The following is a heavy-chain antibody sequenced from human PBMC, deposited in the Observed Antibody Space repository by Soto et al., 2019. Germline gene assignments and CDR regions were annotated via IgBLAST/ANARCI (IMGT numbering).Heavy chain of an antibody. CDR2: ISGSAGST. V-gene: IGHV3-23*01. Sequence: GSLRLSCAASGFTFSSYAMTWVRQAPGKGLEWVSSISGSAGSTLYADSVKGRFTISRDTSKNTLYLQMNSLRADDTAEYYCARTFYSESGGYYYWGQGTLVTVSS. CDR3: ARTFYSESGGYYY. CDR1: GFTFSSYA. J-gene: IGHJ4*02. D-gene: IGHD3-22*01.